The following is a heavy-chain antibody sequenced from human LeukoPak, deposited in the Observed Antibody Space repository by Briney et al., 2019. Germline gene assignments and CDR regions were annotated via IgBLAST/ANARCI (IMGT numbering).Heavy chain of an antibody. D-gene: IGHD6-19*01. V-gene: IGHV3-21*01. CDR1: GFTFSSYV. CDR2: ISSSSSYI. Sequence: PGGSLRLSCAASGFTFSSYVMSWVRQAPGKGLEWVSSISSSSSYIYHADSVKGRFTISRDNAKNSLYLQMNSLRAEDTAVYYCARSTYSSGDIDYWGQGTLVTVSS. CDR3: ARSTYSSGDIDY. J-gene: IGHJ4*02.